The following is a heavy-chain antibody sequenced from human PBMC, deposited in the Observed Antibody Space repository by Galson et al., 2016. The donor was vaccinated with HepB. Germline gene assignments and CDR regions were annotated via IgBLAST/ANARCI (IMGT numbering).Heavy chain of an antibody. CDR3: AKSEGASWGYYFDL. V-gene: IGHV3-23*01. Sequence: SLRLSCAASGFTFSTFAMNWVRQAPGKGLEWVSSISGSGDITNDADSVKGRFTISRDNSKNTLYLQMKSLRAEDTAVYYCAKSEGASWGYYFDLWAREPWSPSPQ. CDR1: GFTFSTFA. CDR2: ISGSGDIT. J-gene: IGHJ4*02. D-gene: IGHD2-2*01.